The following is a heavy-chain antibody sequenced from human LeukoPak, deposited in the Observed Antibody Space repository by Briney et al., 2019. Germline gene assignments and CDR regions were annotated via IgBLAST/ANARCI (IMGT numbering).Heavy chain of an antibody. J-gene: IGHJ4*02. CDR2: ISSSGSTI. CDR1: GFTFSSYE. CDR3: ARVKGSGWYAVDY. V-gene: IGHV3-48*03. D-gene: IGHD6-19*01. Sequence: GGSLRLSCAASGFTFSSYEMNWVRQAPGEGLEWVSYISSSGSTIYYADSVKGRFTFSRDNAKNSLYLQMDSLRAEDTAVYYCARVKGSGWYAVDYWGQGTLVTVSS.